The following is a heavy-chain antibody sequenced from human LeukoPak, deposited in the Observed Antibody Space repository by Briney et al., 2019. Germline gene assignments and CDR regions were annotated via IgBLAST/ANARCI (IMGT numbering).Heavy chain of an antibody. V-gene: IGHV3-23*01. CDR3: AKVGGSYLVFDY. D-gene: IGHD1-26*01. Sequence: GGSLRLSCAASGFTFSSYAVSWVRQAPGKGLEWVSAISGSGGSTYYADSVKGRFTISRDNSKNTLYLQMNSLRAEDTAVYYCAKVGGSYLVFDYWGQGTLVTVSS. CDR2: ISGSGGST. J-gene: IGHJ4*02. CDR1: GFTFSSYA.